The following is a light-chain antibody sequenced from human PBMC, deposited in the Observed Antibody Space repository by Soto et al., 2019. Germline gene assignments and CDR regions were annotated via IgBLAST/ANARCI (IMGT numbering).Light chain of an antibody. J-gene: IGLJ1*01. CDR2: RNY. Sequence: QSVLTQLPSASETPGQRVTISCSGSSSNIGGNFVSWFLLLPGSAPKLLVYRNYQWPSGVPGRFSGSKSGTSASLALNALRSEEEADYYCASWNDSLTSLVFGSGIKVTLL. V-gene: IGLV1-47*01. CDR1: SSNIGGNF. CDR3: ASWNDSLTSLV.